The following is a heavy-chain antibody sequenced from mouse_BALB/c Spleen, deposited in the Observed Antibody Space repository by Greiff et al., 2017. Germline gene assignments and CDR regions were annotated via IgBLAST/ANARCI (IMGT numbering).Heavy chain of an antibody. J-gene: IGHJ4*01. CDR2: ISSGGST. V-gene: IGHV5-6-5*01. D-gene: IGHD1-1*01. Sequence: EVHLVESGGGLVKPGGSLKLSCAASGFTFSSYAMSWVRQTPEKRLEWVASISSGGSTYYPDSVKGRFTISRDNARNILYLQMSSLRSEDTAMYYCARGSPLHYYGSSFYAMDYWGQGTSVTVSS. CDR1: GFTFSSYA. CDR3: ARGSPLHYYGSSFYAMDY.